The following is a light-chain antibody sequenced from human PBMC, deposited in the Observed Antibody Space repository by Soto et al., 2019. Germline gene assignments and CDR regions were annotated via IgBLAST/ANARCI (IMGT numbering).Light chain of an antibody. CDR2: DAS. V-gene: IGKV1-5*01. CDR3: QQYNSYSALT. J-gene: IGKJ4*01. CDR1: QSISSW. Sequence: IEMTQSHTTLSASVGDRVTITCRASQSISSWLAWYQQKPGKAPKLLIYDASSLESGVPSRFSGSGSGTEFTLTISSLQPDDFATYYCQQYNSYSALTFGGGTKVDVK.